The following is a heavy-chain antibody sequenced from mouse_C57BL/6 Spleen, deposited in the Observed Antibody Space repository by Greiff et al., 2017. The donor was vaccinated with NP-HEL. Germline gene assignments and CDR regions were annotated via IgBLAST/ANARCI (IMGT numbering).Heavy chain of an antibody. CDR3: ARVTTVVAPMDY. D-gene: IGHD1-1*01. J-gene: IGHJ4*01. CDR1: GFTFSSYA. Sequence: EVQVVESGGGLVKPGGSLKLSCAASGFTFSSYAMSWVRQTPEKRLEWVATISDGGSYTYYPDNVKGRFTISRDNAKNNLYLQMSHLKSEDTAMYYCARVTTVVAPMDYWGQGTSVTVSS. CDR2: ISDGGSYT. V-gene: IGHV5-4*01.